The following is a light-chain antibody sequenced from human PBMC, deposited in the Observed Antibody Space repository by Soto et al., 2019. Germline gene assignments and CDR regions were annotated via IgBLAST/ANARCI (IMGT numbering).Light chain of an antibody. CDR2: AAS. J-gene: IGKJ1*01. Sequence: IQVTQSASSLSASIGDRVTITCRPSQSISSYLNWYQQKPGKAPKLLIYAASSLQRGVPSRFSGSGSGTDFTLTISSLQPADFATYYCHQYNSYSPWTFGQGTKVDIK. CDR1: QSISSY. CDR3: HQYNSYSPWT. V-gene: IGKV1-39*01.